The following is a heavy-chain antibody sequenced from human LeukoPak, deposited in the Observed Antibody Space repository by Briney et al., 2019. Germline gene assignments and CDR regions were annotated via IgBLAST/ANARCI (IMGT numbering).Heavy chain of an antibody. Sequence: GGSLRLSCAASGFTFSDHYMDWVRQAPGKGLEWVGRSRDKLNRYTTEYAASVKDRFSISRDESKNLLYLQMNSLKVEDTAVYYCARRGNRDSRGNYLDFDYWGQGNLVTVSS. CDR1: GFTFSDHY. D-gene: IGHD3-22*01. CDR2: SRDKLNRYTT. CDR3: ARRGNRDSRGNYLDFDY. J-gene: IGHJ4*02. V-gene: IGHV3-72*01.